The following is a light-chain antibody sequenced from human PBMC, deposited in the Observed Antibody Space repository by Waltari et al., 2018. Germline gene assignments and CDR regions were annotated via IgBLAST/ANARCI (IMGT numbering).Light chain of an antibody. CDR1: TSGGWPYNL. V-gene: IGLV2-23*01. CDR3: CSYVSNTYV. J-gene: IGLJ1*01. CDR2: EGT. Sequence: QSALTQPASVSGSPGQSITIPCTGTTSGGWPYNLVSWYQQHPGKSPKLIIFEGTKRPSGVSNRFFASKSGNTASLTISGLQADDEADYHCCSYVSNTYVFGTGTKVTVL.